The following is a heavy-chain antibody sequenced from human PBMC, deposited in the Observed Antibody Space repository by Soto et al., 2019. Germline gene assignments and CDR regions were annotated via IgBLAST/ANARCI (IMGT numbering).Heavy chain of an antibody. V-gene: IGHV4-31*03. Sequence: QVQLQESGPGLVKPSQTLSLTCTVSGGSISSGDYYWSWIRQHPGKGLEWIGYIYDSGSTYYNPSLKSRVIISVDTSNTQFSLNLSSVTVADTAAYYGGRWWSGSRQGFDNWGQGSLVTVSS. CDR2: IYDSGST. CDR3: GRWWSGSRQGFDN. J-gene: IGHJ5*02. CDR1: GGSISSGDYY. D-gene: IGHD3-3*01.